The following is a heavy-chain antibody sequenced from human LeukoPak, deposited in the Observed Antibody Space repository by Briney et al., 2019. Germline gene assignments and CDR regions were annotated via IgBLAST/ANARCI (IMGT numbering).Heavy chain of an antibody. CDR3: ARDRPNYYGSDGHYYRRDGDY. D-gene: IGHD3-22*01. Sequence: GGSLRLSCAASGFTFSIYAMSWVRQTPGKGLEWVSSITSRDGTTYYADSVKGRFTIPRVNSENTLYLQMNSLRAEDSALYYCARDRPNYYGSDGHYYRRDGDYWGQGTLVTVSS. V-gene: IGHV3-23*01. J-gene: IGHJ4*02. CDR1: GFTFSIYA. CDR2: ITSRDGTT.